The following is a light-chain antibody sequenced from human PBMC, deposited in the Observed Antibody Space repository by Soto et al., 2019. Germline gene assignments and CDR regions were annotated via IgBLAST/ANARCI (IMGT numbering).Light chain of an antibody. Sequence: DIVMTQSPDSLAVSLGERATINCKSSQSVLYSSNNKNYLAWYQQKPGQPPNLFIYWASTRESGVPDRFGGSGSGTDFTLTISSLQAEDVAVYYCQQYYQEFTFGPGTKVDIK. V-gene: IGKV4-1*01. J-gene: IGKJ3*01. CDR2: WAS. CDR3: QQYYQEFT. CDR1: QSVLYSSNNKNY.